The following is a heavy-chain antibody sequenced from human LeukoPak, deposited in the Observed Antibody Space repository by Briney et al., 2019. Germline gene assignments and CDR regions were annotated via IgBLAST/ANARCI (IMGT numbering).Heavy chain of an antibody. CDR2: IYTSGST. V-gene: IGHV4-4*07. Sequence: SETLSLTCFASGDSISNYYWSWIRQPAGKGLDWIGRIYTSGSTNYNPSLKSRVTMSVDTSKNQFSLKLSSVTAADTAVYYCAREAAAGTFYFDYWGQGTLVTVSS. J-gene: IGHJ4*02. CDR3: AREAAAGTFYFDY. CDR1: GDSISNYY. D-gene: IGHD6-13*01.